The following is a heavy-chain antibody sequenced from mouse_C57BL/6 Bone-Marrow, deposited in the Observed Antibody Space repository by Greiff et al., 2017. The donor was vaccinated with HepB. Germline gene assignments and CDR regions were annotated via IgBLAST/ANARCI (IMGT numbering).Heavy chain of an antibody. Sequence: VKLVESGPELVKPGASVKISCKASGYAFSSSWMNWVKQRPGKGLEWIGRIYPGDGDTNYNGKFKGKATLTADKSSSTAYMQLSSLTSEDSAVYFCAKVYYDYDEGEFYYAMDYWGQGTSVTVSS. J-gene: IGHJ4*01. V-gene: IGHV1-82*01. CDR3: AKVYYDYDEGEFYYAMDY. CDR2: IYPGDGDT. CDR1: GYAFSSSW. D-gene: IGHD2-4*01.